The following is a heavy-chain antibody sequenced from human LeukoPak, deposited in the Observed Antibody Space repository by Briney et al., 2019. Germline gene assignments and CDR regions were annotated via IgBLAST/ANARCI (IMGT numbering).Heavy chain of an antibody. CDR3: ARDASLGKFDY. Sequence: GRSLRLSCAASGFTFSRYGLHWAPQPPATGLAPVPVICYAGTNKYSADSVKGRFTISRDDSKNALYRQMNSLRAEDTAVYYCARDASLGKFDYWGQGTLVTVSS. J-gene: IGHJ4*02. CDR2: ICYAGTNK. CDR1: GFTFSRYG. D-gene: IGHD7-27*01. V-gene: IGHV3-33*08.